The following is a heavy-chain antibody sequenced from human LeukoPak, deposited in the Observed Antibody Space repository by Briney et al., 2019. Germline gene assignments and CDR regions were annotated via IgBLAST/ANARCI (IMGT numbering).Heavy chain of an antibody. CDR1: GFTFDDYA. J-gene: IGHJ4*02. D-gene: IGHD2-2*02. Sequence: GRSLRLSCAASGFTFDDYAMHWVRQAPGKGLEWVSGISWNSGSIGYADSVKGRFTISRDNAKNSLYLQMNSLRAEDTAVYYCAKAETVESYTPDYWGQGTLVTVSS. CDR3: AKAETVESYTPDY. V-gene: IGHV3-9*01. CDR2: ISWNSGSI.